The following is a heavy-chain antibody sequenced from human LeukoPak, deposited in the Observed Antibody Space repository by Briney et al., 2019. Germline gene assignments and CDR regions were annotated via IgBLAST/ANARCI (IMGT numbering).Heavy chain of an antibody. CDR3: AKDLMVQGVIITPLFDY. CDR2: ISGSGGST. J-gene: IGHJ4*02. D-gene: IGHD3-10*01. V-gene: IGHV3-23*01. Sequence: GGSLRLSCAASGFTFSSYAMSWVRQAPGKGLEWVSAISGSGGSTYYADSVKGRVTISRDNSKNTLYLQMNSLRAEDTAVYYCAKDLMVQGVIITPLFDYWGQGTLVTVSS. CDR1: GFTFSSYA.